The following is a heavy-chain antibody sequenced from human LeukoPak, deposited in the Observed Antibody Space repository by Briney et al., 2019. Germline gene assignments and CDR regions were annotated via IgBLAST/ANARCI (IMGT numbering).Heavy chain of an antibody. CDR3: ARTSAEAEDYYYYYYMDV. V-gene: IGHV4-61*02. CDR2: IYTSGST. CDR1: GGSISSGSYY. J-gene: IGHJ6*03. Sequence: SETLSLTCTVSGGSISSGSYYWSWIRQSAGKGLEWIGRIYTSGSTNYNPSLKSRVTISVDTSKNQFSLKLSSVTAADTAVYYCARTSAEAEDYYYYYYMDVWGKGTTVTVSS.